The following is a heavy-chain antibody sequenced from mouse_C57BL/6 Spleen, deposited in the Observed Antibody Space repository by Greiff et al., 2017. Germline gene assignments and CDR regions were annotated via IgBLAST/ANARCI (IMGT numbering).Heavy chain of an antibody. CDR3: TTYYYGSYYAMDY. V-gene: IGHV14-1*01. D-gene: IGHD1-1*01. CDR1: GFNIKDYY. CDR2: IDPEDGDT. Sequence: VQLQQSGAELVRPGASVTLSCTASGFNIKDYYMHWVKQRPEQGLEWIGRIDPEDGDTEYAPKFQGKATMTADTSSNTAYLQLSSLTSEDTAVYYCTTYYYGSYYAMDYWGQGTSVTVSS. J-gene: IGHJ4*01.